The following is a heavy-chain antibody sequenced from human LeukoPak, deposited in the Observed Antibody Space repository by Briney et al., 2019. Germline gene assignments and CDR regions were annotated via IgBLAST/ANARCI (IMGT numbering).Heavy chain of an antibody. CDR3: ARDPYSGSYGADYYYYMDV. Sequence: GGSLRLSCAASGFTFSSYGMHGVRQAPGKGLEWAAFIRYDGSNKYYADSVKGRFTISRDNAKSSLYLQMNSLRAEDTAVYYCARDPYSGSYGADYYYYMDVWGKGTTVTISS. D-gene: IGHD1-26*01. J-gene: IGHJ6*03. V-gene: IGHV3-30*02. CDR2: IRYDGSNK. CDR1: GFTFSSYG.